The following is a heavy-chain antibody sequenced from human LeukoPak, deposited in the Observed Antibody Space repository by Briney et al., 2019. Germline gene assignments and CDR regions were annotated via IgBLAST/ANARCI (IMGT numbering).Heavy chain of an antibody. CDR1: GYSISSGYY. CDR3: ARDPNRRDGYSD. D-gene: IGHD5-24*01. Sequence: SSETLSLTCTVSGYSISSGYYWGWIRQPPGKGLEWIGSIYHSGSTYYNPSLKSRVTISVDTSKNQFSLKLSSVTAADTAVYYCARDPNRRDGYSDWGQGTLVTVSS. CDR2: IYHSGST. J-gene: IGHJ4*02. V-gene: IGHV4-38-2*02.